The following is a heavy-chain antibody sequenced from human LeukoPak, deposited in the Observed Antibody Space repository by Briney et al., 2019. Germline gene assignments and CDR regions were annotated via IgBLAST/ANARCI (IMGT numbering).Heavy chain of an antibody. Sequence: ASVKVSCKASGYTFTSYGISWVRQAPGQGLEWTGWISAYNGNTNYAQKLQGRVTMTTDTSTSTAYMEVRSLRSDDTAVYYCARSVVVVAANWFDPWGQGTLVTVSS. V-gene: IGHV1-18*01. D-gene: IGHD2-15*01. CDR3: ARSVVVVAANWFDP. J-gene: IGHJ5*02. CDR1: GYTFTSYG. CDR2: ISAYNGNT.